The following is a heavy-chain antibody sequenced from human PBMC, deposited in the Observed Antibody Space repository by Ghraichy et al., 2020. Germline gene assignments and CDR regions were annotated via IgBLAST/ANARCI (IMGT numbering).Heavy chain of an antibody. Sequence: GGSLRLSCAASGFSVSDHDMDWVRQAPGKGLEWVGRNKYRDRSKKKGKSDTTESAASVQGRFTLSRDDSYNSVELYMNSLKTDDTAVYFCVRWRSGSADYWSQGILVTVSS. CDR3: VRWRSGSADY. J-gene: IGHJ4*02. CDR1: GFSVSDHD. V-gene: IGHV3-72*01. CDR2: NKYRDRSKKKGKSDTT. D-gene: IGHD1-26*01.